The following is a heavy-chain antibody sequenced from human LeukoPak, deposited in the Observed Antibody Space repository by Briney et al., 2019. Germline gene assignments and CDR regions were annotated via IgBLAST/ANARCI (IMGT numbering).Heavy chain of an antibody. CDR2: ISAYNGNT. D-gene: IGHD6-19*01. J-gene: IGHJ4*02. Sequence: ASVKVSCKASGYTFTSYGISWVRQAPGQGLEWVGWISAYNGNTNYAQKLQGGVTMTTDTSTSTAYMELRSLRSDDTAVYYCARVGHSSGWYVVDYWGQGTLVTVSS. CDR3: ARVGHSSGWYVVDY. CDR1: GYTFTSYG. V-gene: IGHV1-18*01.